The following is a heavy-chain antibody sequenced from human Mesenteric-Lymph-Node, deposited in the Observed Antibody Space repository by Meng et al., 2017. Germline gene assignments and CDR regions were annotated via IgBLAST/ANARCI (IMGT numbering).Heavy chain of an antibody. J-gene: IGHJ4*02. CDR1: GGSFSAYY. CDR2: INHSGST. V-gene: IGHV4-34*01. CDR3: AREARYSVTYGGDY. D-gene: IGHD1-26*01. Sequence: GSLRLSCGFSGGSFSAYYWAWIRQTPGKGLEWIGEINHSGSTNYNPSLKSRVTISIDTSKNQVSLRMSSVTAADTAIYYCAREARYSVTYGGDYWGQGKLVTVSS.